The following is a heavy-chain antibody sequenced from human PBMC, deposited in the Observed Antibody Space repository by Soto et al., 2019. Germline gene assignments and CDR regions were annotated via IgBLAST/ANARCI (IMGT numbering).Heavy chain of an antibody. V-gene: IGHV1-46*01. CDR3: ARDLNSLVSVGPYYYYYGRDV. D-gene: IGHD1-26*01. Sequence: ASVKVSCKASGYTFTSYYMHWVRQAPGQGLEWMGIINPSGGSTSYAQKFQGRVTMTRDTSTSTVYMELSSLRSEDTAVYYCARDLNSLVSVGPYYYYYGRDVSYQGATVP. J-gene: IGHJ6*02. CDR2: INPSGGST. CDR1: GYTFTSYY.